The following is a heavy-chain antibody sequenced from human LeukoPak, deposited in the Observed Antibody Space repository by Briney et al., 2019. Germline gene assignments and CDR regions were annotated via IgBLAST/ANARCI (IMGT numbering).Heavy chain of an antibody. D-gene: IGHD1-26*01. J-gene: IGHJ6*03. Sequence: GGSLRLSCAASGFTVSSNYMSWVRQAPGKGLEWVSVIYSGGSTYYADSVKGRFTISRDNSKNTLYLQMNSLRAEDTAVYYCARGYSGSYFMGQNYYYYYMDVWGKGTTVTISS. V-gene: IGHV3-53*01. CDR3: ARGYSGSYFMGQNYYYYYMDV. CDR1: GFTVSSNY. CDR2: IYSGGST.